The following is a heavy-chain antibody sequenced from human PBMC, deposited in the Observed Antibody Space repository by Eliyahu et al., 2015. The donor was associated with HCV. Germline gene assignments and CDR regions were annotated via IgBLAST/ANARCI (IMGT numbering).Heavy chain of an antibody. CDR2: ISHDGNNK. V-gene: IGHV3-30*18. CDR1: GFTFXNYG. Sequence: QVQLVESGGGVVQRGRSLRLSCAASGFTFXNYGVHWVRQAPGKGLEWVAVISHDGNNKHYADSVKGRFTISRDNSKNTLYLQMNTLRGEDTAVFHCAQGSLFWSGHPRAEYFQNWGQGTLVTVSS. J-gene: IGHJ1*01. D-gene: IGHD3-3*01. CDR3: AQGSLFWSGHPRAEYFQN.